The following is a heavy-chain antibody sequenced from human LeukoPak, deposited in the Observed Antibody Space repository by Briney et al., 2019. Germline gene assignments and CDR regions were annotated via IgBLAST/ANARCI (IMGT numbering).Heavy chain of an antibody. CDR3: ARDRWELLGSFDY. CDR2: ISSSSSTI. D-gene: IGHD1-26*01. J-gene: IGHJ4*02. Sequence: GGSLRLSCAASGFTFSSYWMSWVRQAPGKGLEWVSYISSSSSTIYYADSVKGRFTISRDNAKNSLYLQMNSLRAEDTAVYYCARDRWELLGSFDYWGQGTLVTVSS. V-gene: IGHV3-48*01. CDR1: GFTFSSYW.